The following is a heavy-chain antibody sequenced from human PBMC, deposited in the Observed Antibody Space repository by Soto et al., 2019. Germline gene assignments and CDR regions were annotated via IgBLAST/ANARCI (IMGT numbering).Heavy chain of an antibody. CDR1: GGTFSSYT. V-gene: IGHV1-69*02. CDR3: ARGTMVRGRFDY. CDR2: IIPILGIA. D-gene: IGHD3-10*01. J-gene: IGHJ4*02. Sequence: QVQLVQSGAEVKKPGSSVKVSCKASGGTFSSYTISWVRQAPGQGLEWMGRIIPILGIANYAQKFQGRVTITADKSTSTAYMELSSLRSEDTAVYYCARGTMVRGRFDYWGQGTLVTVSS.